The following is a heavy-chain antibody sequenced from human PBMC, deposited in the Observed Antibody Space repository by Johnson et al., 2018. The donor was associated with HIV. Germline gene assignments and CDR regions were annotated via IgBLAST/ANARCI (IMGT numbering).Heavy chain of an antibody. J-gene: IGHJ3*02. V-gene: IGHV3-53*01. CDR3: ARYLTEKTPNAFDI. Sequence: VQLVESGGGLIQPGGSLRLSCAASGFTVSSNYMSWVRQAPGKGLEWVSVISSGGSTYYADSGKGRFTISRDNSKNTLYLQMNSLRAEDTAVYYCARYLTEKTPNAFDIWGQGTMVTVSS. CDR2: ISSGGST. D-gene: IGHD2-15*01. CDR1: GFTVSSNY.